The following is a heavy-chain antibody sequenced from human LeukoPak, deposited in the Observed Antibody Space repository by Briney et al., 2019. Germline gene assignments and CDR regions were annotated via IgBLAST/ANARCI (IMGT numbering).Heavy chain of an antibody. CDR3: ASAGGFAGYMDV. CDR2: IYYCGST. V-gene: IGHV4-59*01. CDR1: GGSISSYY. J-gene: IGHJ6*03. D-gene: IGHD3-16*01. Sequence: SETLSLTCTVSGGSISSYYWSWIRQPPGEGLEWIGYIYYCGSTNYNPSLKSRVTISVDPSKNHFSLKLSSVTAAATAVYYCASAGGFAGYMDVWGKGTTVTISS.